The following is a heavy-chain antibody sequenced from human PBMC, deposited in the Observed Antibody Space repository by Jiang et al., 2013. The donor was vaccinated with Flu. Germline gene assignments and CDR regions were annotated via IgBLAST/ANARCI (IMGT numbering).Heavy chain of an antibody. CDR3: SRHIRNYGYERFDY. Sequence: SLTCTVSGDSISSSNYYWGWIRQPPGKGLEWIGSIYYSERIYYNSSLESRVTISVDTSKNQFSLKLTSVTAADTAVYYCSRHIRNYGYERFDYWGQGILVTVSS. CDR2: IYYSERI. V-gene: IGHV4-39*01. J-gene: IGHJ4*02. CDR1: GDSISSSNYY. D-gene: IGHD5-18*01.